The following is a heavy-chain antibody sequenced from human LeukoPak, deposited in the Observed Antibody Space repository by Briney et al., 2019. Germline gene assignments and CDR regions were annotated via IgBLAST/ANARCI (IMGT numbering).Heavy chain of an antibody. CDR2: IYYSGST. J-gene: IGHJ3*02. CDR3: ARSGSYYRDAFDI. V-gene: IGHV4-59*08. D-gene: IGHD1-26*01. Sequence: SETLSLTCTVSGGSISSYYWSWIRQPPGKGLGWIGYIYYSGSTNYNPSLKSRVTISVDTSKNQFSLKLSSVTAADTAVYYCARSGSYYRDAFDIWGQGTMVTVSS. CDR1: GGSISSYY.